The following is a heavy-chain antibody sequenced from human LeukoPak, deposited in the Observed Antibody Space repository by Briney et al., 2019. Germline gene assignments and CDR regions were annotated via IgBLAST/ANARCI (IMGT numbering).Heavy chain of an antibody. CDR2: ISDSGGRT. CDR3: AKRGVVIRVILVGFHKEAYYFDS. Sequence: PGGSLRLSCAVSGITLSNYGMSWVRQAPGKGLKWVAGISDSGGRTNYADSVKGRFTIYRDNPKNTLYLQMNSLRAEDTAVYFCAKRGVVIRVILVGFHKEAYYFDSWGQGALVTVSS. D-gene: IGHD3-22*01. V-gene: IGHV3-23*01. J-gene: IGHJ4*02. CDR1: GITLSNYG.